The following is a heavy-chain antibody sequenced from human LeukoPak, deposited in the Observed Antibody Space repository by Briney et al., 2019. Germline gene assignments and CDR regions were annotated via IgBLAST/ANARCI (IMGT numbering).Heavy chain of an antibody. J-gene: IGHJ4*02. CDR2: INHSGST. D-gene: IGHD1-26*01. CDR3: ARGLRWELLS. V-gene: IGHV4-34*01. Sequence: PSETLSLTCAVYGGSFSGYYWSWIRQPPGKGLEWIGEINHSGSTNYNPSLKSRVTISVDTSKNQFSLKLSSVTAADTAVYYCARGLRWELLSWGQGTLVTVSS. CDR1: GGSFSGYY.